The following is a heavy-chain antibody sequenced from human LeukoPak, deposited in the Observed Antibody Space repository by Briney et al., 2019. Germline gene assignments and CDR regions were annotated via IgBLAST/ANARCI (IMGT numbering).Heavy chain of an antibody. CDR1: GFTFSSYA. CDR2: ISYDGSNK. D-gene: IGHD3-10*01. CDR3: ARETMVRGVINTGWGFDP. V-gene: IGHV3-30*04. Sequence: PGGSLRLSCAASGFTFSSYAMHWVRQAPGKGLEWEAVISYDGSNKYYADSVKGRFTISRDNSKNTLYLQMNSLRAEDTAVYYCARETMVRGVINTGWGFDPWGQGTLVTVSS. J-gene: IGHJ5*02.